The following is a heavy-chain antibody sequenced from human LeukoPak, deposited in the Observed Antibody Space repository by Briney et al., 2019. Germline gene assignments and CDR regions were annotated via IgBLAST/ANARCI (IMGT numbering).Heavy chain of an antibody. Sequence: GGSLRLSCAASGFTFSSYSMNWVRQAPGKGLEWVSSISSSSSYIYYADSVKGRFTISRDNAKNSLYLQMNSLRAEDTAVYYCVRGSGGSPSYFQHWGQGTLVTVSS. V-gene: IGHV3-21*01. CDR2: ISSSSSYI. J-gene: IGHJ1*01. D-gene: IGHD2-15*01. CDR3: VRGSGGSPSYFQH. CDR1: GFTFSSYS.